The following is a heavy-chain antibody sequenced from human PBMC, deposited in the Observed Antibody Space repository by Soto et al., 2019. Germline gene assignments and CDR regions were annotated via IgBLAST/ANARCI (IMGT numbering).Heavy chain of an antibody. D-gene: IGHD5-12*01. J-gene: IGHJ4*02. Sequence: PSETLSLTCTVSGVSISSNNYYWGWVRQPPGEGLEWIGSIDYSGSTYYNPSLKSRVTISADTSKHQFSLKLSSVTAADTAVYYCVAYSGYDPFDYWGRGTLVTVSS. CDR1: GVSISSNNYY. CDR2: IDYSGST. CDR3: VAYSGYDPFDY. V-gene: IGHV4-39*01.